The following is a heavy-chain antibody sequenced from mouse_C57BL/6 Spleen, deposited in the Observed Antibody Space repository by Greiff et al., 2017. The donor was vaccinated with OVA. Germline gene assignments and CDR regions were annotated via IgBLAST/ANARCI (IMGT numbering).Heavy chain of an antibody. CDR1: GYSFTGYY. CDR3: ARFYSNSAWFAY. V-gene: IGHV1-42*01. Sequence: VQLKQSGPELVKPGASVKISCKASGYSFTGYYMNWVKQSPEKSLEWIGEINPSTGGTTYNQKFKAKATLTVDKSSSTAYMQLKSLTSEDSAVYYCARFYSNSAWFAYWGQGTLVTVSA. D-gene: IGHD2-5*01. CDR2: INPSTGGT. J-gene: IGHJ3*01.